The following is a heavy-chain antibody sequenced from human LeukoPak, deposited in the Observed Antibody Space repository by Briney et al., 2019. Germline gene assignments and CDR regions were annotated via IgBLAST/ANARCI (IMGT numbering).Heavy chain of an antibody. CDR1: GGSFSGYY. V-gene: IGHV4-34*01. CDR3: ARGRYSSGWYADFFDY. D-gene: IGHD6-19*01. J-gene: IGHJ4*02. CDR2: INHSGST. Sequence: SETLSLTCAVYGGSFSGYYWSWIRQPPGKGLEWIGEINHSGSTNYNPSLKSRVTISVDTSKNQFSLKLSSVTAADTAVYYCARGRYSSGWYADFFDYWGQGTLVTVSS.